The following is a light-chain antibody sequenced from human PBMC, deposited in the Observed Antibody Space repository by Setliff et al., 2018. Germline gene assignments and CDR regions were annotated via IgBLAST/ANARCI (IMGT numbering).Light chain of an antibody. V-gene: IGLV2-23*02. J-gene: IGLJ3*02. Sequence: QSALTQPASVSGSPGQSITVSCTGTSSNVGTYNLVSWYQQYPGKAPKLIIYEVTKRPSGVSDRFSGSKSGNTASLTISELQTEDEADYYCCSYEHVSILVFGGGTKVTVL. CDR3: CSYEHVSILV. CDR1: SSNVGTYNL. CDR2: EVT.